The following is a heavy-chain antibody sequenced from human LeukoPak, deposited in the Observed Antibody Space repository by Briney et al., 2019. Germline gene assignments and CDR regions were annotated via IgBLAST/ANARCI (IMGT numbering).Heavy chain of an antibody. CDR2: IIPIFGTA. CDR3: ARASRRITAMVTRHYYYYGMDV. V-gene: IGHV1-69*13. D-gene: IGHD5-18*01. CDR1: GGTFSSYA. J-gene: IGHJ6*02. Sequence: ASVKVSCKASGGTFSSYAISWVRQAPGQGLEWMGGIIPIFGTANYAQKFQGRVTITADESTSTAYMELSSLRSEDTAVYYCARASRRITAMVTRHYYYYGMDVWGQGTTVTVSS.